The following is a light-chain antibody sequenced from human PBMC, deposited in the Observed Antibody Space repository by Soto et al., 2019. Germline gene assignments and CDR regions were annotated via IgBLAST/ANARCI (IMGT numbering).Light chain of an antibody. V-gene: IGKV3D-20*02. CDR1: QRISSTF. CDR2: GAS. Sequence: EILLTQSPRTLSLSPGERASLSCMASQRISSTFLAWYQQKPGQAPRLLIYGASSRATGIPARFSGSGSGTDFTLTISSLEPEDFAVYYCQQRSNWPRTVGQGTKVDI. J-gene: IGKJ1*01. CDR3: QQRSNWPRT.